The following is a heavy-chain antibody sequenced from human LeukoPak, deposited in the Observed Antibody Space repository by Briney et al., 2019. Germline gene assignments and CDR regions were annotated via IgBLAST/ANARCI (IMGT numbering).Heavy chain of an antibody. CDR3: ARRYCSSTSCYTGFDY. CDR2: IYHSGST. J-gene: IGHJ4*02. D-gene: IGHD2-2*02. CDR1: GYSISSGYY. V-gene: IGHV4-38-2*01. Sequence: SETLSLTCAVSGYSISSGYYWGWIRQPPGKGLEWIGSIYHSGSTYYNPSLKSRVTISVDTSKNQFSLKLSPVTAADTAVYYCARRYCSSTSCYTGFDYWGQGALVTVSS.